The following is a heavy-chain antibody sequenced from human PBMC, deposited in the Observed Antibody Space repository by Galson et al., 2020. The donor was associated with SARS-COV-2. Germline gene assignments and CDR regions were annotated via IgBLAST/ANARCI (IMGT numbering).Heavy chain of an antibody. D-gene: IGHD3-16*01. Sequence: GGSLRLSCTASGFNFNMYAMNWVRQAPGKGLEWVSGISGGGGRTHYAESVKGRFTISRDNSKKTLFLQMDSLRADDTALYYCAKTLGLVYHYYMDVWGKGTTVTVSS. J-gene: IGHJ6*03. CDR2: ISGGGGRT. CDR3: AKTLGLVYHYYMDV. CDR1: GFNFNMYA. V-gene: IGHV3-23*01.